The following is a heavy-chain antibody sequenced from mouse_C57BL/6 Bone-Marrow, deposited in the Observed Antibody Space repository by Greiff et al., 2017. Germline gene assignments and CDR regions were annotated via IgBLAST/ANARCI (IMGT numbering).Heavy chain of an antibody. D-gene: IGHD1-1*01. Sequence: QVQLQQSGAELVRPGASVTLSCKASGYTFTDYEMHWVKQTPVHGLEWIGAIDPETGGTAYNQKFKGKAILTADKSSSTAYMELRSLTSEDSAVYYCTIITTVVARYFDYWGQGTTLTVSS. CDR3: TIITTVVARYFDY. CDR1: GYTFTDYE. CDR2: IDPETGGT. V-gene: IGHV1-15*01. J-gene: IGHJ2*01.